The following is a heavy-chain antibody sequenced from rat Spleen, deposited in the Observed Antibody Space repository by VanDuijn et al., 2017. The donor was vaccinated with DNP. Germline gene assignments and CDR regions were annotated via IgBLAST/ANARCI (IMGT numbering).Heavy chain of an antibody. D-gene: IGHD1-12*02. J-gene: IGHJ2*01. CDR1: GYSITSNY. Sequence: EVQLQESGSGLVKPSQSLSLTCSVTGYSITSNYWGWIRKFPGNKMEYIGHISYSGSSNYNPSLKSRISITRDTSKNHFFLHLNSVTSEDTATYYCTRRYDGTHYFGDYWGQGVMVTVSS. V-gene: IGHV3-1*01. CDR3: TRRYDGTHYFGDY. CDR2: ISYSGSS.